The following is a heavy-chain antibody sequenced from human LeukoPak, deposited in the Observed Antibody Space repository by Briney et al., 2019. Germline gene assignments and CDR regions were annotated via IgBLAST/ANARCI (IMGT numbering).Heavy chain of an antibody. V-gene: IGHV3-64*01. J-gene: IGHJ1*01. CDR3: ARMDYSDQFFQH. CDR1: GFTFSSHA. D-gene: IGHD4-17*01. Sequence: GGSLRLSCAASGFTFSSHAMHWIRQAPGKGLEYVSAISKNGDSTFHAISVKGRFTISRDNSKNTLYLQMGSLRPEDMAVYYCARMDYSDQFFQHWGQGSLVTVSS. CDR2: ISKNGDST.